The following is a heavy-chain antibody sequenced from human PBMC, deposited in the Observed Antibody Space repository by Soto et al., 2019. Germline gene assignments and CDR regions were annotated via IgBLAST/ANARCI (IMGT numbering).Heavy chain of an antibody. J-gene: IGHJ4*02. V-gene: IGHV1-69*01. CDR2: IIPIFGTA. D-gene: IGHD3-3*01. CDR3: ANQYYDFWSGYYHRSYYFDY. Sequence: QVQLVQSGAEVKKPGSSVKVSCKASGGTFSSYAISWVRQAPGQGLEWMGGIIPIFGTANYAQKFQGRVTITADESTSTAYMELSSLRSEDTAVYYCANQYYDFWSGYYHRSYYFDYWGQGTLVTVSS. CDR1: GGTFSSYA.